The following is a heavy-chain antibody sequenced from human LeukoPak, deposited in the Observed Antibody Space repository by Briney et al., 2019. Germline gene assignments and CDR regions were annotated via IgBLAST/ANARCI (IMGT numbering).Heavy chain of an antibody. J-gene: IGHJ6*04. CDR3: ARGLVLRFLEV. V-gene: IGHV4-34*01. D-gene: IGHD3-3*01. CDR1: GGSFSGYY. Sequence: SETLSLTCAVYGGSFSGYYWSWIRQPPGKGLEWIGEINHSGSTNYNPSLKSRVTISVDTSKNQFSLKLSSVTAADTAVYYCARGLVLRFLEVWGKGTTVTVSS. CDR2: INHSGST.